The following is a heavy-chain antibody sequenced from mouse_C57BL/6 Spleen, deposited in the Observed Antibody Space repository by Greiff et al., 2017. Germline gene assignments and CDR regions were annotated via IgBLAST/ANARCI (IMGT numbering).Heavy chain of an antibody. CDR2: ISSGGDYI. CDR1: GFTFSSYA. D-gene: IGHD1-1*01. V-gene: IGHV5-9-1*02. CDR3: TRGTVVAPFDY. J-gene: IGHJ2*01. Sequence: EVNVVESGEGLVKPGGSLKLSCAASGFTFSSYAMSWVRQTPEKRLEWVAYISSGGDYIYYADTVKDRFTISRDNARNTLYLQMSSLKSEDTAMYYCTRGTVVAPFDYWGQGTTLTVSS.